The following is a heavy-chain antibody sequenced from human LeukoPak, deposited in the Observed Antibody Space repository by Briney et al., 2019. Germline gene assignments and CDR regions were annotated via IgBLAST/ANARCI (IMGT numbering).Heavy chain of an antibody. CDR3: ARGLTFGGVIDPDY. CDR2: IYQSGSGSS. V-gene: IGHV4-39*07. J-gene: IGHJ4*02. Sequence: SETLSLTCSVSGGSIISSNYYWGWIRQPPGKGLEWIGSIYQSGSGSSYYNPSLKSRVTISVDTSKNQFSLKLSSVTAADTAVYYCARGLTFGGVIDPDYWGQGTLVTVSS. D-gene: IGHD3-16*02. CDR1: GGSIISSNYY.